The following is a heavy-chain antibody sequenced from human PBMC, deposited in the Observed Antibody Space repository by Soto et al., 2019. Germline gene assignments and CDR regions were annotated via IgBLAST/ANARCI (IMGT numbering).Heavy chain of an antibody. J-gene: IGHJ4*02. V-gene: IGHV4-34*01. CDR3: ARADYGDYGVVVDY. Sequence: QVQLQQWGAGLLKPSETLSLTCAVYGGSFSGYYWSWIRQPPGKGLEWIGEINHSGSTNYNPSLNRRVTVSGDTSKNPFSLKLSSVTAADTAVYYWARADYGDYGVVVDYWGQGTLVTVSS. CDR2: INHSGST. CDR1: GGSFSGYY. D-gene: IGHD4-17*01.